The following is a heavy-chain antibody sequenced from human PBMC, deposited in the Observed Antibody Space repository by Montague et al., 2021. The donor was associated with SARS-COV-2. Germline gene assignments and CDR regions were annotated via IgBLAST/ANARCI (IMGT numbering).Heavy chain of an antibody. CDR1: GGSISSSSYD. D-gene: IGHD6-13*01. CDR2: IYYSGST. Sequence: SETLSLTCTVSGGSISSSSYDWGWIREPPGKGLEWIGSIYYSGSTYYNPSLKSRVTISVDTSKNQFSLKLSSVTAADTAVYYCARQPYYSSSLSWFDPWGQGTLVTVSS. J-gene: IGHJ5*02. CDR3: ARQPYYSSSLSWFDP. V-gene: IGHV4-39*01.